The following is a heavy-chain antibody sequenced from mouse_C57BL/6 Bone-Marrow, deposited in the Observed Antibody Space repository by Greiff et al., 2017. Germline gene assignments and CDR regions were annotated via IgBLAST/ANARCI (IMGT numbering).Heavy chain of an antibody. CDR1: GYTFTSYW. D-gene: IGHD2-3*01. V-gene: IGHV1-69*01. CDR2: IDPSASYT. CDR3: ARSHYDGYLDY. Sequence: VQLQQPGAELVMPGASVKLSCKASGYTFTSYWMHWVKQRPGQGLEWIGEIDPSASYTNYNQKFKGKSTLTVDKSSSTAYMQLSSLTSEDSAVYYCARSHYDGYLDYWGQGTTLTVSS. J-gene: IGHJ2*01.